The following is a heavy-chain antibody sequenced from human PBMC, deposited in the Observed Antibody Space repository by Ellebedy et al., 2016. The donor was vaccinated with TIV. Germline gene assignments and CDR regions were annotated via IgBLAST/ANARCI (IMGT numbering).Heavy chain of an antibody. CDR1: GITFGDSA. CDR2: ISGSDDTT. CDR3: GSSWAGD. D-gene: IGHD3/OR15-3a*01. J-gene: IGHJ4*02. V-gene: IGHV3-23*01. Sequence: GESLKISXTASGITFGDSAMSWFRQAPGKGLEYISAISGSDDTTYYADSVKGRFTLSRDKSKSTLYLQMNNLRADDTAVYYCGSSWAGDWGQGTLVTVSP.